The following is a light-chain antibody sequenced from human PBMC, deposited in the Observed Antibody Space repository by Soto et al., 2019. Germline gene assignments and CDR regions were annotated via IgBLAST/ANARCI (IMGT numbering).Light chain of an antibody. CDR2: WAS. CDR1: QSVLYSSNNKNY. V-gene: IGKV4-1*01. CDR3: QQYIRWPLT. Sequence: DIVMTQSPDSLAVSLGERATINCKSSQSVLYSSNNKNYLAWYQQKPGQPPKLLIYWASTRESGVPDRFSGSGSGTDFTLAVSSLQSEDYALYFCQQYIRWPLTFGGGTKVEIK. J-gene: IGKJ4*01.